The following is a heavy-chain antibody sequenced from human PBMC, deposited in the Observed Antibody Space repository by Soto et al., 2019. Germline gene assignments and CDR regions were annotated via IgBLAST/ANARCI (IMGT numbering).Heavy chain of an antibody. CDR1: GFTFTRYS. CDR3: ARESEDLTSNFDY. CDR2: ISSTTNYI. Sequence: LRLSCAASGFTFTRYSMNWVRQAPGKGLEWDSSISSTTNYIYYGDSMKGRFTISRDNAKNSLYLEMNSLRAEDTAVYYCARESEDLTSNFDYWGQGTLVTVSS. J-gene: IGHJ4*02. V-gene: IGHV3-21*06.